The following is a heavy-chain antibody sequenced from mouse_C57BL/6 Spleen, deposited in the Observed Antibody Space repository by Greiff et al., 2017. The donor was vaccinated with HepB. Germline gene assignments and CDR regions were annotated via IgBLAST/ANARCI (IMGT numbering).Heavy chain of an antibody. V-gene: IGHV1-22*01. CDR2: INPNNGGT. J-gene: IGHJ3*01. D-gene: IGHD2-4*01. Sequence: VQLKESGPELVKPGASVKMSCKASGYTFTDYNMHWVKQSHGKSLEWIGYINPNNGGTSYNQKFKGKATLTVNKSSSTAYMELRSLTSEDSAVYYCARYYDYDLPFAYWGQGTLVTVSA. CDR3: ARYYDYDLPFAY. CDR1: GYTFTDYN.